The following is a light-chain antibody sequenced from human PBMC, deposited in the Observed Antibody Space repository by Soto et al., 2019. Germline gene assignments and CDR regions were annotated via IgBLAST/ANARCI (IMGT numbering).Light chain of an antibody. CDR1: QDISTY. J-gene: IGKJ1*01. CDR3: QQSHSFPWT. CDR2: GES. V-gene: IGKV1-39*01. Sequence: DIQMTQSPLSLSASVGERVTITCRASQDISTYLNWYQQKPGKAPNLLIYGESSLQSGVPSRFSGSGSGTEFSLTIRSLQPEDLATYYCQQSHSFPWTFGQGTKVNIK.